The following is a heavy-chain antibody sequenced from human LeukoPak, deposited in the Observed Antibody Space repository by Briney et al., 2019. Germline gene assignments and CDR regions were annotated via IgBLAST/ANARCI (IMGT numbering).Heavy chain of an antibody. Sequence: GGSLRLSCVASGFTVGKYWMSWVRQAPGKGLEWVANIKLDGSEKNYVDSVKGRFTISRDNTKNSLYLQMNSLRAEDTAVFYCARDQYDTWSRRGNFDSWGQGTLVIVSS. J-gene: IGHJ4*02. CDR1: GFTVGKYW. V-gene: IGHV3-7*03. CDR3: ARDQYDTWSRRGNFDS. CDR2: IKLDGSEK. D-gene: IGHD3-3*01.